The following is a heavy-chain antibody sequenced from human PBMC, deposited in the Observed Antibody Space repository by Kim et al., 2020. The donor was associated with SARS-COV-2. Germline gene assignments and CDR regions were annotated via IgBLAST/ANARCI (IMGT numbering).Heavy chain of an antibody. D-gene: IGHD3-3*01. Sequence: NPSLKSRVTISVDTSKNQFSLKLSSVTAADTAVYYCARVKFWSGYYNFDYWGQGTLVTVSS. V-gene: IGHV4-31*02. J-gene: IGHJ4*02. CDR3: ARVKFWSGYYNFDY.